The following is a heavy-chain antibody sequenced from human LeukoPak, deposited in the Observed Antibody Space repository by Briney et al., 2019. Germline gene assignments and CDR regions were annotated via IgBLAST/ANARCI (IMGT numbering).Heavy chain of an antibody. CDR2: ISGRDGRT. CDR3: AKDPHSSGWYRGYYFDY. V-gene: IGHV3-23*01. CDR1: GSTFRSYA. Sequence: PGGSLTLSCAAAGSTFRSYAMSCVRPAPGKGLEWVSAISGRDGRTYYTDTVNGRLTISRDNPKNPLYLQMNSLRAEDTAVYYCAKDPHSSGWYRGYYFDYWGQGTLVTVSS. J-gene: IGHJ4*02. D-gene: IGHD6-19*01.